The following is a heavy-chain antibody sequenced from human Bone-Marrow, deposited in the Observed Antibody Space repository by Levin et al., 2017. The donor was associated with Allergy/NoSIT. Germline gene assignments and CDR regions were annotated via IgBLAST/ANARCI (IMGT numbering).Heavy chain of an antibody. V-gene: IGHV4-39*07. J-gene: IGHJ4*02. CDR3: VGESRSGAGPE. CDR2: IYHTGST. D-gene: IGHD2-15*01. CDR1: GGSIKNRNFF. Sequence: ESLKISCTVSGGSIKNRNFFWSWIRQSPGRGLAWVASIYHTGSTSYNPSFRSRVTISVDTSNNQVSLTLTSVTAADTALYYCVGESRSGAGPEWGQGTRVTVSS.